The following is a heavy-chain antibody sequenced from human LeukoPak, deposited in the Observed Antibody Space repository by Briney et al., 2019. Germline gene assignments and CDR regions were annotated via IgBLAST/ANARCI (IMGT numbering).Heavy chain of an antibody. D-gene: IGHD5-24*01. CDR1: GGSISSSTYY. J-gene: IGHJ4*02. Sequence: SETLSLTCTVSGGSISSSTYYWGWIRQPPGEGLEWIGSMYYSGSPYYNPSLKSRLTISADTSNNHFSLKLSSVTAADTAVYYCARRRWLQGFDSWGQGTLVTVSS. CDR2: MYYSGSP. V-gene: IGHV4-39*01. CDR3: ARRRWLQGFDS.